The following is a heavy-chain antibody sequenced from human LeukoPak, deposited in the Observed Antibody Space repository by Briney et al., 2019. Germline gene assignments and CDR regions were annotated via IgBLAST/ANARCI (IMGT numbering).Heavy chain of an antibody. J-gene: IGHJ5*02. CDR1: GYTLTSYG. V-gene: IGHV1-18*01. Sequence: GASVKVSCKASGYTLTSYGISWVRQAPGQGLEWMGRISAYNGNTNYAQKLQGRVTMTTDTSTSTAYMELRSLRSDDTAVYYCARMPTYSSDNWFDPWGQGTLVTVSP. CDR2: ISAYNGNT. D-gene: IGHD6-25*01. CDR3: ARMPTYSSDNWFDP.